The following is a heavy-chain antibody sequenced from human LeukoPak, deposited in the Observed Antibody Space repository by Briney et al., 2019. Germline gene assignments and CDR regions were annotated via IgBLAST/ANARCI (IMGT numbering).Heavy chain of an antibody. CDR3: AVLYYYDSSGYYYDSGYYFDY. D-gene: IGHD3-22*01. CDR1: GGSISSYY. Sequence: ASETLSLTCTVSGGSISSYYWSWIRQPPGKGLEWIGYIYYSGSTNYNPSLKSRVTISVDTSKNQFSLKLSSVTAADTAVYYCAVLYYYDSSGYYYDSGYYFDYWGQGTLVTVSS. J-gene: IGHJ4*02. V-gene: IGHV4-59*08. CDR2: IYYSGST.